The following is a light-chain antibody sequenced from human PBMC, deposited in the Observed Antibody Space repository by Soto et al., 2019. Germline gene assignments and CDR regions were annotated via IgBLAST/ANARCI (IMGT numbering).Light chain of an antibody. CDR3: QQYGSSPRT. CDR2: GAS. CDR1: QSVSSSY. J-gene: IGKJ1*01. V-gene: IGKV3-20*01. Sequence: EIVMTQFPATLSKSPGERATLSCRASQSVSSSYLAWYQQKPGQAPRLLIYGASSRATGIPDRFSGSGSGTDFTLTISRLEPEDFAVYYCQQYGSSPRTFGQGTKVDIK.